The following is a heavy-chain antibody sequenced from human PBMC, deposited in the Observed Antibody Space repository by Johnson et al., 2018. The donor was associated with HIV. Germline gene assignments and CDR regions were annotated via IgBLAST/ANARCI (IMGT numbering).Heavy chain of an antibody. D-gene: IGHD6-6*01. CDR3: ARVTGGYYSSSFGNPFDI. CDR2: ISSSGSTI. CDR1: GFTFSDFY. J-gene: IGHJ3*02. V-gene: IGHV3-11*01. Sequence: QVQLVESGGGLVKPGGPLRLSCAASGFTFSDFYMTWIRQAPGKGLEWVSYISSSGSTIYYADSVKGRFTISRDNAKNSLYLQMDSLRAEDTALYYCARVTGGYYSSSFGNPFDIWGRGTMVTVSS.